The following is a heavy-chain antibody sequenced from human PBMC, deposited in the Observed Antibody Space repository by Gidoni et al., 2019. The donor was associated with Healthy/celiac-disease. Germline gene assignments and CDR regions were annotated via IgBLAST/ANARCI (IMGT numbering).Heavy chain of an antibody. J-gene: IGHJ4*02. Sequence: QITLKESGPTLVKPTQTLTLTCTFSGFSLSTSGVGVGWIRQPPGKALEWLALIYWNDDKRYSPSLKSRLTITKDTSKNQVVLTMTNMDPVDTATYYCAHRREAVAVWDYWGQGTLVTVSS. V-gene: IGHV2-5*01. D-gene: IGHD6-19*01. CDR3: AHRREAVAVWDY. CDR1: GFSLSTSGVG. CDR2: IYWNDDK.